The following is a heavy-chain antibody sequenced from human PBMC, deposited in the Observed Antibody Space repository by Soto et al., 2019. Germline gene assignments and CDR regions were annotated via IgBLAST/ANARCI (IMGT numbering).Heavy chain of an antibody. CDR3: ARATSGVGLDY. Sequence: ESGGGVVQPGRSLRLSCAASGFSFSCCAMHWVRQAPGKGLEWVAVISYDGSNKYYADSVKGRFTISRDDSENTVSVQMNSLRTEDTAVYYCARATSGVGLDYWGQGTLVTVSS. CDR1: GFSFSCCA. CDR2: ISYDGSNK. J-gene: IGHJ4*02. V-gene: IGHV3-30-3*01. D-gene: IGHD3-3*01.